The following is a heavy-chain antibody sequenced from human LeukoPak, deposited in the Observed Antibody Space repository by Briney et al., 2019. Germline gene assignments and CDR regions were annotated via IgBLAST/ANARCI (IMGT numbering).Heavy chain of an antibody. Sequence: PGGSLRLSCAASGFTFSSYGMHWVRQAPGKGLEWVAVISYDGSNKFYADSVKGQFTISRDNSKNTVYLQMNSLRAEDTAVYYCAKDLGDYYDNSGYYWGQGTLVTVSS. J-gene: IGHJ4*02. D-gene: IGHD3-22*01. CDR3: AKDLGDYYDNSGYY. CDR1: GFTFSSYG. V-gene: IGHV3-30*18. CDR2: ISYDGSNK.